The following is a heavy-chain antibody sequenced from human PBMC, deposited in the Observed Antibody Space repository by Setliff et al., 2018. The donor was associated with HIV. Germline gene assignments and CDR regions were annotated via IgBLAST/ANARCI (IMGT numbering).Heavy chain of an antibody. CDR1: GYSFADYA. V-gene: IGHV7-4-1*02. Sequence: ASVKVSCKASGYSFADYAMNWVRQAPRQGLEWMGYINTNTGNPTYAQGFTGRFVFSFDTSVTTAYLQITGLRTEDTAVYYCARVYDSSGYSLSIPGYWGQGTLVTVSS. CDR3: ARVYDSSGYSLSIPGY. J-gene: IGHJ4*01. CDR2: INTNTGNP. D-gene: IGHD3-22*01.